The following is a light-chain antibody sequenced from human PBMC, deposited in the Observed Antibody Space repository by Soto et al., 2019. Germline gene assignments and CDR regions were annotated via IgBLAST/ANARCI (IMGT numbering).Light chain of an antibody. CDR1: QGISSY. CDR2: GAS. Sequence: IQLTQSPASLSASVGDRVTITCRASQGISSYLAWYQQKPGKAPKLLIYGASTLEGGVPFRFSGSGSGTDFTLTISSLQPEDCATYYCQQLKTYPITFGQGTRMETK. J-gene: IGKJ5*01. CDR3: QQLKTYPIT. V-gene: IGKV1-9*01.